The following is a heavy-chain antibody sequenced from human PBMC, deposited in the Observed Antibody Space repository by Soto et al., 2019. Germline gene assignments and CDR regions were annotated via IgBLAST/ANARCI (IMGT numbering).Heavy chain of an antibody. CDR1: GGTFSSYA. J-gene: IGHJ4*02. CDR2: IIPNFGTA. D-gene: IGHD2-8*01. Sequence: ASVKVSCKASGGTFSSYAISWVRQAPGQGLEWMGGIIPNFGTANYAQKFQGRVTITADESTSTAYMELISLRSDDTAVYYCARGLLFNGVADYWGQGTLVTVSS. V-gene: IGHV1-69*13. CDR3: ARGLLFNGVADY.